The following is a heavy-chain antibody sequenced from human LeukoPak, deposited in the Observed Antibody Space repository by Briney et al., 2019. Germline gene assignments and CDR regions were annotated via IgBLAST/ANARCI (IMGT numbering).Heavy chain of an antibody. CDR2: INPNSGGT. D-gene: IGHD6-13*01. J-gene: IGHJ5*02. CDR3: ARGGSSSWYWFDP. V-gene: IGHV1-2*06. Sequence: GASVKVSCKASGYTFTGYYMHWVRQAPGQGLEWMGRINPNSGGTNYAQKFQGRVTMTRNTSISTAYMELSSLRSEDTAVYYCARGGSSSWYWFDPWGQGTLVTVSS. CDR1: GYTFTGYY.